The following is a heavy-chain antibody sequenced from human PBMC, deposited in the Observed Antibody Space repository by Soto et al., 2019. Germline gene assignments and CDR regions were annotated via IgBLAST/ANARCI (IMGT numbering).Heavy chain of an antibody. V-gene: IGHV4-59*01. CDR1: GGSISSYY. D-gene: IGHD3-10*01. Sequence: SATLSLTCTVSGGSISSYYWSWIRQPPGKGLEWIGYIYYSGSTNYNPSLKSRVTISVDTSNNQFSLRLSSVTAADTAVYYCARVRYYYASGTFDYWGQGTLVTVSS. CDR2: IYYSGST. CDR3: ARVRYYYASGTFDY. J-gene: IGHJ4*02.